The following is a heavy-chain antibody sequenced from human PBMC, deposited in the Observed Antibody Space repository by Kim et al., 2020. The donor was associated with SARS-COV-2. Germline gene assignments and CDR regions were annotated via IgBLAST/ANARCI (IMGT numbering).Heavy chain of an antibody. V-gene: IGHV3-30*18. D-gene: IGHD3-22*01. Sequence: GGSLRLSCAASGFTFSSYGMHWVRQAPGKGLEWVAVISYDGSNKYYADSVKGRFTISRDNSKNTLYLQMNSLRAEDTAVYYCAKARYWDYYDSSVQGDYWGQGTLVTVSS. CDR1: GFTFSSYG. CDR3: AKARYWDYYDSSVQGDY. J-gene: IGHJ4*02. CDR2: ISYDGSNK.